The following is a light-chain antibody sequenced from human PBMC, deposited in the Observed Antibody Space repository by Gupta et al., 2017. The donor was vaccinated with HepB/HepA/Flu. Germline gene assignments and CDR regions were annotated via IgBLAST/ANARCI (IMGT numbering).Light chain of an antibody. Sequence: DIQLTQSPSSLCASVGDTVTITCRASESIGTFLTWYQEKPGKAPNLLIYSASNLQSGVPSRFSGSGSGTHFTLTITSLQPADFASYYWQQSKSPQWTFGRGTNVDIK. CDR3: QQSKSPQWT. CDR2: SAS. CDR1: ESIGTF. J-gene: IGKJ1*01. V-gene: IGKV1-39*01.